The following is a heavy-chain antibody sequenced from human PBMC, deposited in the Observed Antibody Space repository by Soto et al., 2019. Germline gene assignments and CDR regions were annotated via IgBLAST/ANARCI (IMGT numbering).Heavy chain of an antibody. CDR1: GFTFSDSG. Sequence: GVLRLSCAASGFTFSDSGMNWVRQAPGKGLEWVSYISSSSSTIYYADSVKGRFTISRDNAKNSLYLQMNSLRDEDTAVYYCAREAGTWHLPLNWFDPWGQGTLVTVSS. V-gene: IGHV3-48*02. J-gene: IGHJ5*02. CDR3: AREAGTWHLPLNWFDP. CDR2: ISSSSSTI. D-gene: IGHD6-19*01.